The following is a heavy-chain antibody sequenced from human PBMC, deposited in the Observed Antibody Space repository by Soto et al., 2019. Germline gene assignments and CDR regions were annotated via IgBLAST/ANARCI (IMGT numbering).Heavy chain of an antibody. CDR3: ARDFNFIVDDVADMRWNFDP. J-gene: IGHJ5*02. V-gene: IGHV4-4*07. Sequence: PSETLSLTCTVADGSINAFDWSWIRQSAGKGMEWIGRVYTTGSTNYNPSLKSRVTISLDTSRNQFSLSLMSVTAAGTAVYYCARDFNFIVDDVADMRWNFDPWGQGTLVTVSS. D-gene: IGHD1-1*01. CDR1: DGSINAFD. CDR2: VYTTGST.